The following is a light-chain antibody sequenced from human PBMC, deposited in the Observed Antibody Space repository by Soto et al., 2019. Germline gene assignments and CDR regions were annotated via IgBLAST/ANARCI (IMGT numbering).Light chain of an antibody. CDR2: GAY. Sequence: EIVMTQSPATLSVSPGERATLSCRASQSVSSNLAWYQQKPGQAPRLLIYGAYTRATGIPARFSGSGSGTEFSLTISSLQYEDFAVYYCQQYNKWPYTFGQGTNLEIK. CDR3: QQYNKWPYT. V-gene: IGKV3-15*01. J-gene: IGKJ2*01. CDR1: QSVSSN.